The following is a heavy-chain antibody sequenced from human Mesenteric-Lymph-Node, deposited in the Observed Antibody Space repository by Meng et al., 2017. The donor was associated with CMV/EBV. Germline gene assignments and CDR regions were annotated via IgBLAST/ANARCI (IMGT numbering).Heavy chain of an antibody. CDR1: GYTFTDFY. CDR2: INPNSGVS. CDR3: ARDNVNPEGFDP. D-gene: IGHD2/OR15-2a*01. Sequence: QVQRVQSRAEVGKPGASVMVSCKASGYTFTDFYRHWVRQAPGQGLEWMGRINPNSGVSNSAQNFQGRVTMTRDTSISTAYMELGRLTSDDTAVYYCARDNVNPEGFDPWGQGTLVTVSS. J-gene: IGHJ5*02. V-gene: IGHV1-2*06.